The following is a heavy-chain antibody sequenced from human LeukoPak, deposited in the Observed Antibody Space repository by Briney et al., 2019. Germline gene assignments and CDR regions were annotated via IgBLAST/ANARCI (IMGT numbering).Heavy chain of an antibody. Sequence: ASVKVSCKASGYTFTTYSMHWVRQAPGQGLEWMGIINPSGGDTSYAQKFQGRLTMTRDTSTNTVYMELTSLRSEDTAVYYCARELTDNLLFYYWGERTLVTVSS. CDR1: GYTFTTYS. J-gene: IGHJ4*02. V-gene: IGHV1-46*01. CDR2: INPSGGDT. CDR3: ARELTDNLLFYY. D-gene: IGHD2-15*01.